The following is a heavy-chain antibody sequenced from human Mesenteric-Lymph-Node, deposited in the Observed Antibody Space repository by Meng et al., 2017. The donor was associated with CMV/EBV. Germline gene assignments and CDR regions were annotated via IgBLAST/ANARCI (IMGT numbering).Heavy chain of an antibody. CDR1: GYIFTGFY. CDR2: INPNSGDT. CDR3: ARPLFGYYYDSSGYYADSAFDI. V-gene: IGHV1-2*02. Sequence: ASVKVSCKASGYIFTGFYLHWLRQAPGQGLEWMGWINPNSGDTNYAQKFQGRVTMTRDTSISTAYMELSRLRSDDTAVYYCARPLFGYYYDSSGYYADSAFDIWGQGTMVTVSS. D-gene: IGHD3-22*01. J-gene: IGHJ3*02.